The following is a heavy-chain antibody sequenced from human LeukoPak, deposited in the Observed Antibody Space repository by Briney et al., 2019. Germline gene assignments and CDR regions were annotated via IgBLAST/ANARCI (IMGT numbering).Heavy chain of an antibody. D-gene: IGHD5-18*01. Sequence: PSETLSLTCTVSGGSISSYYWSWIRQPPGKGLEWIGYIYYSGSTNYNPSLKSRVTISVDTSKNQFSLKLSSVTAADTAVYYCARRGCSYGFFAFDIWGQGTMVTVSS. CDR1: GGSISSYY. CDR3: ARRGCSYGFFAFDI. V-gene: IGHV4-59*01. CDR2: IYYSGST. J-gene: IGHJ3*02.